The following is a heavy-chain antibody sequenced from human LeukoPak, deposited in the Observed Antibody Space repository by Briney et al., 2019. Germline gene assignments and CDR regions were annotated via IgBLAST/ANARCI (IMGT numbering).Heavy chain of an antibody. CDR2: ISYDGSDE. CDR1: GFTFSNYA. D-gene: IGHD2-15*01. V-gene: IGHV3-30-3*01. Sequence: PGGSLRLSCAASGFTFSNYAINWVRQAPGKGLEWIAVISYDGSDEYYADSVKGRFTISRDNSKDTVNLQMNNLRPDDTAIYYCARSTRVVAAPSGNWGQGILVLVSS. CDR3: ARSTRVVAAPSGN. J-gene: IGHJ1*01.